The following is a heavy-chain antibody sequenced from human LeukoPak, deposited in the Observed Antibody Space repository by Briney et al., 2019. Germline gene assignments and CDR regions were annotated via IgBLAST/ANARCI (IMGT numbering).Heavy chain of an antibody. CDR1: GYTFTGYY. J-gene: IGHJ5*02. V-gene: IGHV1-2*02. D-gene: IGHD3-22*01. CDR3: ARGLYYDGRTGFDP. Sequence: ASVKVSCKASGYTFTGYYMHWVRQAPGQGLEWMGWINPNSGGTNYAQKFQGRVTMTRDTSISTAYMELSRLRSDDTAVYYCARGLYYDGRTGFDPWGQGTLVTVSS. CDR2: INPNSGGT.